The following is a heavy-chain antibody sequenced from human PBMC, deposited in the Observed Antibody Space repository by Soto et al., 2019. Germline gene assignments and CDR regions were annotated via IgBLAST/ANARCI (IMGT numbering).Heavy chain of an antibody. Sequence: SETLSLTCTVSGGSMRTRTYSWGWIRQPPGKGLEWIGSIYYSGSIYSNPSLKSRVTISVDTTKNQFSLQLTSVTAADTAVYFCAIQAWDGTVHLGPGSCYVKWLDPWGQGALVTVSS. J-gene: IGHJ5*02. V-gene: IGHV4-39*01. CDR1: GGSMRTRTYS. D-gene: IGHD3-10*01. CDR2: IYYSGSI. CDR3: AIQAWDGTVHLGPGSCYVKWLDP.